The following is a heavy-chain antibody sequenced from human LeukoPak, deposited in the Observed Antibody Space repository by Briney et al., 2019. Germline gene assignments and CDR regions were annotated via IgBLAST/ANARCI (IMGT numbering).Heavy chain of an antibody. J-gene: IGHJ4*02. V-gene: IGHV3-7*04. D-gene: IGHD3-10*01. CDR1: GFTFSRYW. CDR3: ARDVDYYGSGSYLGHYFDY. Sequence: GGSLRLSCAASGFTFSRYWMSWVRQAPGKGLEWVANIKQDGSENYYVDSVKGRFTISRDNAKNSLSLQMNGLRAEDTAVYYCARDVDYYGSGSYLGHYFDYWGQGTLVTVSS. CDR2: IKQDGSEN.